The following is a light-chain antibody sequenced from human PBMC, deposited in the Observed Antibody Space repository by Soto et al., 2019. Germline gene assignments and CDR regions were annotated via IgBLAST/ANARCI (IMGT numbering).Light chain of an antibody. J-gene: IGLJ1*01. CDR1: TSDIDNYAS. CDR2: DVN. Sequence: QSVLTQPPSVSGSPGQSVTISCTGTTSDIDNYASVSWYQQAPGTAPKLIIYDVNTRPSGAPDRFSGSTSGNTASLTISRLQAEDETDYFCSLYTSNGSLIFGPGTKVTVL. V-gene: IGLV2-18*01. CDR3: SLYTSNGSLI.